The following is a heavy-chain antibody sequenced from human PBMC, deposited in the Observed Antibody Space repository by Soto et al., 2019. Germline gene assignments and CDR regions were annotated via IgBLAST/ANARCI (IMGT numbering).Heavy chain of an antibody. CDR3: ARGGIVVVPAAIQHYYYGMDV. Sequence: ASVKVSCKVSGYTLSELSMHWVRQAPGKGLEWMGGFDPEDGETIYAQKFQGRVTMTEDTFTDTAYMELSSLRSEDTAVYYCARGGIVVVPAAIQHYYYGMDVWGQGTTVTVSS. V-gene: IGHV1-24*01. CDR1: GYTLSELS. J-gene: IGHJ6*02. D-gene: IGHD2-2*01. CDR2: FDPEDGET.